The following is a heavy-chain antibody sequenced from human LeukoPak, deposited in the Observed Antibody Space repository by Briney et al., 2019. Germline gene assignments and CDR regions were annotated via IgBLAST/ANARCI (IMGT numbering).Heavy chain of an antibody. CDR3: ARDFRYSGYDL. D-gene: IGHD5-12*01. J-gene: IGHJ4*02. Sequence: ASVKVSCKASGYTLTSYVISCVRQAPGQGLECMGWISAYNGNTNYAQKLQGRVTMTTDTSTITAYMELRSVRSDDTAVYYCARDFRYSGYDLWGQGTLVTVSS. CDR1: GYTLTSYV. CDR2: ISAYNGNT. V-gene: IGHV1-18*01.